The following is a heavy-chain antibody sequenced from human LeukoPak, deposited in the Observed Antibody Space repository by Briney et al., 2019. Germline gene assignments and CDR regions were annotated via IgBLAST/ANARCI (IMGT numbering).Heavy chain of an antibody. J-gene: IGHJ4*02. D-gene: IGHD2-2*01. CDR2: ISGSGGST. V-gene: IGHV3-23*01. Sequence: GGSLRLSCAASGFAFSSYAMSWVRQAPGKGLEWVSAISGSGGSTYYADSVKGRFTISRDNSKNTLYLQMNSLRAEDTAVYYCAKMDRNIVVVPAAIDYWGQGTLVTVSS. CDR1: GFAFSSYA. CDR3: AKMDRNIVVVPAAIDY.